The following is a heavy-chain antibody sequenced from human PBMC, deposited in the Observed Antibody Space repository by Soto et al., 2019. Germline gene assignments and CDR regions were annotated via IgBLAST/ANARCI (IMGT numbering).Heavy chain of an antibody. CDR1: GFTFSSYE. CDR3: ASCFDATGYYYFTY. J-gene: IGHJ4*02. V-gene: IGHV3-48*03. D-gene: IGHD3-9*01. Sequence: GSLRLSCAASGFTFSSYEMNWVRQAPGKGLEWIAYISSSGSTIYYADSVKGRFTISRDNAKKSLYLQMNSLGAEDTAVYYCASCFDATGYYYFTYWGQGTPVTVSS. CDR2: ISSSGSTI.